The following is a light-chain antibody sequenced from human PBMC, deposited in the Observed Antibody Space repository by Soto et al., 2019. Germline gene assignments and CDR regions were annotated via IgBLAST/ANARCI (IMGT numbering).Light chain of an antibody. J-gene: IGKJ4*01. Sequence: DIQMTQSPSTLSASVGDRVTITCRASQSISSWLAWYQQKPGKAPKLLIYDASSLESGVPSRFSGSGSGTEFSLTISSLQPDDFATHYCQQYNSYSPLTFGGGTKVDI. CDR2: DAS. CDR3: QQYNSYSPLT. CDR1: QSISSW. V-gene: IGKV1-5*01.